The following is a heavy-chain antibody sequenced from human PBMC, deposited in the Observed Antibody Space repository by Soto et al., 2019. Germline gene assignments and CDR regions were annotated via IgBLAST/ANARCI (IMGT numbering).Heavy chain of an antibody. CDR1: GGTFSSYA. V-gene: IGHV1-69*13. D-gene: IGHD3-22*01. J-gene: IGHJ6*02. Sequence: GASVKVSCKASGGTFSSYAISCVRQAPGQGLEWMGGIIPIFGTANYAQKFQGRVTITADESTSTAYMELSSLSSEDTAVYYCAGGDYYDSSGWNYYYYYGMDVWGQGTTVTVSS. CDR2: IIPIFGTA. CDR3: AGGDYYDSSGWNYYYYYGMDV.